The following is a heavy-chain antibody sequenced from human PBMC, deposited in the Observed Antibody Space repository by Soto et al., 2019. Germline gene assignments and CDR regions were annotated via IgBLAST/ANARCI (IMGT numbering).Heavy chain of an antibody. D-gene: IGHD3-22*01. Sequence: ASVKVSCKASGYIFTGYFIQWLRQAPGQGLEWMGWINPNSGGTNYAQKFQGRVTMTRDTSISTAYMELSRLRSDDTAVYYCARDLSSYYDSSGYSNYWGQGTLVTVSS. CDR3: ARDLSSYYDSSGYSNY. V-gene: IGHV1-2*02. CDR1: GYIFTGYF. CDR2: INPNSGGT. J-gene: IGHJ4*02.